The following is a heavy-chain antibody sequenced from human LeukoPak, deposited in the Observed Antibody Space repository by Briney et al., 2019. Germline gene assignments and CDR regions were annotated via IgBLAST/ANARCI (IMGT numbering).Heavy chain of an antibody. V-gene: IGHV3-21*01. D-gene: IGHD6-6*01. CDR3: ARDAYSSSSFDY. CDR2: ISSSSTYI. J-gene: IGHJ4*02. Sequence: GGSLRLSCAASGFIFSSHSMNWVRQAPGKGLEWVSFISSSSTYIYYADSVKGRLTISRDNAKNSLNLQMNSLRAEDTAVYYCARDAYSSSSFDYWSQGTLVTVSS. CDR1: GFIFSSHS.